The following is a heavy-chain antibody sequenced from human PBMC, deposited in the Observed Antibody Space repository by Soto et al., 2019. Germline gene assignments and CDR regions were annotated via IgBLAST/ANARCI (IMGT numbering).Heavy chain of an antibody. J-gene: IGHJ4*02. CDR2: LSYEGSNK. V-gene: IGHV3-30*03. D-gene: IGHD3-3*01. CDR1: GFTFSDNG. Sequence: GGSLRLSCAASGFTFSDNGMHWVRQAPGKGLEWVSGLSYEGSNKYYADSVKGRFTISRDNSKNTLYLQMNSLRAEDTAVYYCALPTAFWSGFGYWGQGTLVTVSS. CDR3: ALPTAFWSGFGY.